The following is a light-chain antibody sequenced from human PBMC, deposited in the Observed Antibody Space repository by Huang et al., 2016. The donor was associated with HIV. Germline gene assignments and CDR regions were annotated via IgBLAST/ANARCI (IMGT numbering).Light chain of an antibody. CDR2: ELS. CDR1: QGLLYREKIY. J-gene: IGKJ2*01. V-gene: IGKV2-29*02. Sequence: DIVMTQTPLSLSVTPGQPASISCKSSQGLLYREKIYLYCDLQKPGQSPQLLIYELSNLFSGVPDRFSGSGSPTDFTLKISRVETEDVGVYYCMQGKQLPYTFGQGTRLEIK. CDR3: MQGKQLPYT.